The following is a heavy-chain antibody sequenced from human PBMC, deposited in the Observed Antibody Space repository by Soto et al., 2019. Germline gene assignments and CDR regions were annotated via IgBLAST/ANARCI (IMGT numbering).Heavy chain of an antibody. CDR2: LYWDDDK. J-gene: IGHJ6*02. D-gene: IGHD2-21*02. V-gene: IGHV2-5*02. CDR1: AFSLSTGGVG. Sequence: QITLKESGPTLVKPTQTLTLTCTFSAFSLSTGGVGVGWIRQPPGKALEWLALLYWDDDKRYSPSLRSRLPITKDTSKNQVVLTMTNIDPVATAPYYCIQSRCGGDCLQSYASYYYYGRDVWGQGTTVTVSS. CDR3: IQSRCGGDCLQSYASYYYYGRDV.